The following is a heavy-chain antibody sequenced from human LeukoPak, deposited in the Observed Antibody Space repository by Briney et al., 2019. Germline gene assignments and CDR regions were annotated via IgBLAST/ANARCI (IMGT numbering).Heavy chain of an antibody. CDR1: RFIFSDYY. J-gene: IGHJ4*02. D-gene: IGHD1-26*01. CDR3: ARDVGARTSTQN. Sequence: GGSLRLSCAASRFIFSDYYMSWIRQAPGKGLEWVSYISSSGSAIYYADSVKGRFTISRDNTKNSLYLQMNSLRAEDTAVYYCARDVGARTSTQNWGQGTLVTVSS. CDR2: ISSSGSAI. V-gene: IGHV3-11*04.